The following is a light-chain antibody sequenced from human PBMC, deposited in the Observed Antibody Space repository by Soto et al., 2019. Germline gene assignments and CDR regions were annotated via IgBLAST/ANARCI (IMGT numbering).Light chain of an antibody. Sequence: EVVLTRSPDTLSLSPGERATLSCRTSHSVDIYLAWYQQKPGQAPRLLIYDSYNRVTGIPTRFSGSGSGTDFTLTISSLEPEDSAVYYCQQRKYWPPLTFGGGTKVEIK. CDR2: DSY. V-gene: IGKV3-11*01. CDR3: QQRKYWPPLT. J-gene: IGKJ4*01. CDR1: HSVDIY.